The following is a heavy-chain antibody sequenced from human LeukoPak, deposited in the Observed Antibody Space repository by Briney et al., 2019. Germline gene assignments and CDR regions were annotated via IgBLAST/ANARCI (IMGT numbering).Heavy chain of an antibody. CDR2: INHSGST. CDR1: GGSFSGYY. Sequence: PSKTLSLTCAVYGGSFSGYYWSWIRQPPGKGLEWIGEINHSGSTNYNPSLESRVTISVDTSKNQFSLKLSSVTAADTAVYYCAHSSGYPDWGQGTLVTVSS. J-gene: IGHJ4*02. D-gene: IGHD3-22*01. V-gene: IGHV4-34*01. CDR3: AHSSGYPD.